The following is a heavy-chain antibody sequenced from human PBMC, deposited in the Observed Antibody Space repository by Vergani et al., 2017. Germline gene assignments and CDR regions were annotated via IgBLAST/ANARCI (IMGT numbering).Heavy chain of an antibody. CDR3: ASLSGYDRPSWFDP. V-gene: IGHV4-34*11. CDR2: IYYSGST. CDR1: GGSFSGYY. J-gene: IGHJ5*02. D-gene: IGHD5-12*01. Sequence: QVQLQQWGAGLLKPSETLSLTCAVYGGSFSGYYWSWIRQPPGKGLEWIGYIYYSGSTNYNPSLKSRVTISVDTSKNQFSLKLSSVTAADTAVYYCASLSGYDRPSWFDPWGQGTLVTVSS.